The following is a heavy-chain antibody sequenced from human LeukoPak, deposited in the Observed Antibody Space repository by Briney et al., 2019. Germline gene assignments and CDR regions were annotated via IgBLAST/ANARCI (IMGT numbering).Heavy chain of an antibody. J-gene: IGHJ5*02. D-gene: IGHD6-13*01. Sequence: GGSLRLSCTASGFTFGDYAMSWVRQAPGKGLEWVANIKQDGSAKYYVDSVKGRFTISRDNAKNSLYLQMNSLRAEDTAVYYCARGGYSSSWYWFDPWGQGTLVTVSS. V-gene: IGHV3-7*01. CDR3: ARGGYSSSWYWFDP. CDR1: GFTFGDYA. CDR2: IKQDGSAK.